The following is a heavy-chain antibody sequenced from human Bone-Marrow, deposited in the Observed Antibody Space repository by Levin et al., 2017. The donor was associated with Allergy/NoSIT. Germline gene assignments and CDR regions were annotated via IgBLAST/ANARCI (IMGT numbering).Heavy chain of an antibody. J-gene: IGHJ4*02. V-gene: IGHV3-48*03. CDR2: ISSSGSTI. D-gene: IGHD5-12*01. Sequence: GGSLRLSCAASGFTFSSYEMNWVRQAPGKGLEWVSYISSSGSTIYYADSVKGRFTISRDNAKNSLYLQMNSLRAEDTAVYYCASNSGYDLVNQVDYWGQGTLVTVSS. CDR1: GFTFSSYE. CDR3: ASNSGYDLVNQVDY.